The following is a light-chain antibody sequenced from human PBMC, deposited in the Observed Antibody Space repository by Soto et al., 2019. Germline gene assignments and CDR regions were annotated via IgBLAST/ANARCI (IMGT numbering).Light chain of an antibody. V-gene: IGKV3-15*01. J-gene: IGKJ1*01. CDR2: GAS. Sequence: EIVMTQSPATLSVSPGERATLACRASQSVNSNLAWYQQKPGQAPRPLMYGASSRATGIPARFSGSGSGTEFTLTITSLQSEDFAVYYCQQYNSWPRTFGQGTKVDI. CDR1: QSVNSN. CDR3: QQYNSWPRT.